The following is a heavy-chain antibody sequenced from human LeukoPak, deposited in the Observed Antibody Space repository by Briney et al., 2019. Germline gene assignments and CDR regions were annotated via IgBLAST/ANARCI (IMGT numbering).Heavy chain of an antibody. Sequence: GESLKISCKGSGYSLTSYLMGWVRQMPGKGLEWMGGIYPGDSDTRHSPSFQGQVTISADKSISTAYLQWSSLKASDTAMYYCARHLGATVNTLYYFDYWGQGTLVTVSS. J-gene: IGHJ4*02. CDR3: ARHLGATVNTLYYFDY. V-gene: IGHV5-51*01. CDR1: GYSLTSYL. D-gene: IGHD4-17*01. CDR2: IYPGDSDT.